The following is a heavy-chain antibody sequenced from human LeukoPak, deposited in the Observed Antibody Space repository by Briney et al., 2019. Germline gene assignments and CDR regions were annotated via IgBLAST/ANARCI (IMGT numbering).Heavy chain of an antibody. J-gene: IGHJ4*02. V-gene: IGHV3-23*05. CDR1: GFTFSSYA. CDR2: IGSDNKP. Sequence: PGGSLRLSCEASGFTFSSYAMTWVRQAPGKGLEWVSSIGSDNKPHYSESVKGRFAISRDNSKNTLFLQLHNLRVEDTALYYCARAGQLNYWGQGTLVTVSS. CDR3: ARAGQLNY. D-gene: IGHD6-13*01.